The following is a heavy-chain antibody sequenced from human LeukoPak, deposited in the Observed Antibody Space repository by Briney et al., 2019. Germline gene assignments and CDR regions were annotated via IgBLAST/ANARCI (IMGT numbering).Heavy chain of an antibody. V-gene: IGHV1-24*01. J-gene: IGHJ3*02. D-gene: IGHD2-15*01. CDR1: GYTLTELS. CDR3: GTDSNCGAGSCVAFDI. CDR2: LDPEDVET. Sequence: ASVKVSCKVSGYTLTELSIHWVRQAPGKGLEWMGGLDPEDVETIYAQMFQGRLTMTEDTSTDTAYMELSSLKSDDTAVYYCGTDSNCGAGSCVAFDIWGQGTMVTVSS.